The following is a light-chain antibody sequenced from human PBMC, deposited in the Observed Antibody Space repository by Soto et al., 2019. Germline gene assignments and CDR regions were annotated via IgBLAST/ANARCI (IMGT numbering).Light chain of an antibody. Sequence: DIQMTQSPSSLSASVGDRVTITCRASQNIKNYLNWYQQKPGKAPKLLIYASYSLQSGVPSRFSGSGSGADFILTIRSLQSEDFATYYCQQSYSTPITFGQGTRLEIK. CDR3: QQSYSTPIT. CDR2: ASY. V-gene: IGKV1-39*01. J-gene: IGKJ5*01. CDR1: QNIKNY.